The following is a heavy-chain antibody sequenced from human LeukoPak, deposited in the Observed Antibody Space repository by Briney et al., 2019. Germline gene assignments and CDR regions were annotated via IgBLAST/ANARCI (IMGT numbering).Heavy chain of an antibody. CDR3: AKSRILAFYFDY. CDR2: ISWNSGST. J-gene: IGHJ4*02. V-gene: IGHV3-9*01. CDR1: GFTFDDYA. D-gene: IGHD2-15*01. Sequence: PGRSLRLSCAASGFTFDDYAMHWVRQAPGKGLEWVSGISWNSGSTGYADSVKGRFTISRDNAKNSLYLQMNSLRAEDTALYYCAKSRILAFYFDYWGQGTLVTVSS.